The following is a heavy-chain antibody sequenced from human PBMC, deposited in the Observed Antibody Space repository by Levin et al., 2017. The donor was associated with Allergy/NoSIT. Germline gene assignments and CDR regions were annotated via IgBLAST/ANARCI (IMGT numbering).Heavy chain of an antibody. J-gene: IGHJ5*02. CDR2: INPKSGGT. Sequence: ASVKVSCKASGYTFTGYYMHWVRQVPGEGLEWMGWINPKSGGTHYAENFQGRVTRTRDTSINTAYMELSSLRFDDTAVYYCARERGEGATSDWFDPWGQGTLVTVSS. CDR3: ARERGEGATSDWFDP. V-gene: IGHV1-2*02. D-gene: IGHD1-26*01. CDR1: GYTFTGYY.